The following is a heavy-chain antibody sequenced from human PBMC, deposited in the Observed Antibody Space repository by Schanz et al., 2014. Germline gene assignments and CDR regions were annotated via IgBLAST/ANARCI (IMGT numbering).Heavy chain of an antibody. CDR1: GFTFFGSFA. V-gene: IGHV3-23*04. D-gene: IGHD3-16*01. Sequence: VHLVESGGGLVQPGGSLRLSCVASGFTFFGSFAMSWVRQAPGKGLEWVSGMSGSGSTADYADSVRGRFAISRDNSRKTLYLQMNSLRADDTAVYYCAKDLYNYGIFDSWGQGTLVTVSS. J-gene: IGHJ5*01. CDR3: AKDLYNYGIFDS. CDR2: MSGSGSTA.